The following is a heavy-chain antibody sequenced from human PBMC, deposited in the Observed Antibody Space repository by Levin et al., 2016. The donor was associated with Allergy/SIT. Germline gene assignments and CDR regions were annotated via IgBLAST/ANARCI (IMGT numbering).Heavy chain of an antibody. CDR2: INPKSGDT. D-gene: IGHD3-22*01. CDR3: ARGYDYSDSSGTFFXGEEYFQN. V-gene: IGHV1-2*04. Sequence: WVRQAPGQGLEWMGWINPKSGDTNYAQKFQAWVTMTRDTSISIAYMELSRLRSDDTAIYYCARGYDYSDSSGTFFXGEEYFQNWGQGTLVTVSS. J-gene: IGHJ1*01.